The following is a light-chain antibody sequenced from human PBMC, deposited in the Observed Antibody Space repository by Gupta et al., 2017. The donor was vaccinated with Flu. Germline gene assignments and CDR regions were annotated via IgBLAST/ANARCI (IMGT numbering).Light chain of an antibody. Sequence: MVTISCSGTASNFGSNNVSWYQQCPGAAPKLLIYDNDQRPSGVPDRFSGSMSGTLASLAIIGLQAEDEGDYYCASWDDGRNAWVFGGGAKLTVL. CDR2: DND. V-gene: IGLV1-44*01. CDR1: ASNFGSNN. CDR3: ASWDDGRNAWV. J-gene: IGLJ3*02.